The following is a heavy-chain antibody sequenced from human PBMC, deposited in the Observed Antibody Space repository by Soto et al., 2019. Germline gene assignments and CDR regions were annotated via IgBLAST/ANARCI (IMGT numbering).Heavy chain of an antibody. CDR1: GGSFSGYY. Sequence: SETLSLTCAVYGGSFSGYYWSWIRQPPGKGLEWIGEINHSGSTNYNPSLKSRVTISVDTSKNQFSLKLSSVTAADTAVYYCAREDGSSWNYWGQGTLVTVSS. CDR3: AREDGSSWNY. V-gene: IGHV4-34*01. J-gene: IGHJ4*02. CDR2: INHSGST. D-gene: IGHD6-13*01.